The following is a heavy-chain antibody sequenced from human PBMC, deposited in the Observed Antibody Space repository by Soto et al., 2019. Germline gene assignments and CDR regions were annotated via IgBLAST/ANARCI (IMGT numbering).Heavy chain of an antibody. CDR2: IKSKTDGGTT. V-gene: IGHV3-15*01. D-gene: IGHD3-16*01. CDR1: GFTFSKAW. J-gene: IGHJ6*02. CDR3: TTGPTFVGLVPSYYYYGLDV. Sequence: EVQLVESGGGLVKPGGSLRLSCAASGFTFSKAWMSWVRQAPGKGLEWVGRIKSKTDGGTTDYAAPVKGTFSISRDDSKNTVYLQMNSLKTEDTAVYYCTTGPTFVGLVPSYYYYGLDVWGQGTTVTVSS.